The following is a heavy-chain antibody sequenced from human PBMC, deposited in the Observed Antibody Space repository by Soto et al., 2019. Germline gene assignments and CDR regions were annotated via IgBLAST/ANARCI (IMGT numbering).Heavy chain of an antibody. CDR2: IKTNTEGGTT. V-gene: IGHV3-15*01. Sequence: GGSLRLSCAASGFTFSSYAMSWVRQAPGKGLEWVGRIKTNTEGGTTDYAAAVKGRFTVSRDDSKNTLYLQMNSLTTEDTAVYYCTTGSVEGVWGQGTTVTVSS. J-gene: IGHJ6*02. CDR3: TTGSVEGV. D-gene: IGHD2-15*01. CDR1: GFTFSSYA.